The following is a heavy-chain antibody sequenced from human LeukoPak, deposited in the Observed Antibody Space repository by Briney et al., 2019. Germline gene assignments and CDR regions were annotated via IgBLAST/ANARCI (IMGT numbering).Heavy chain of an antibody. D-gene: IGHD3-3*01. CDR2: INHSGST. Sequence: PSETLSLTCAVYGGSFSGYYWSWIRQPPGKGLEWIGEINHSGSTNYNPSLKSRVTISVDTSKNQFSLKLSSVTAADTAVYYCARGHNYYDFWSGSKGGRFDYWGQGTLVTVSS. J-gene: IGHJ4*02. V-gene: IGHV4-34*01. CDR3: ARGHNYYDFWSGSKGGRFDY. CDR1: GGSFSGYY.